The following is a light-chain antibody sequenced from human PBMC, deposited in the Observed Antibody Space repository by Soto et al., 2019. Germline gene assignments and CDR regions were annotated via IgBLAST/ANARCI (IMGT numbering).Light chain of an antibody. CDR3: QQRGYT. CDR2: DTS. V-gene: IGKV3-11*01. Sequence: EIVLTQSPATLSLSPGERATLSCRASQSVSSFLAWYQQKPGQAPRLLINDTSSRATDIPARFSGSGSGTDFTLTISSLELEDFSVYYCQQRGYTFGQGTKLEIK. CDR1: QSVSSF. J-gene: IGKJ2*01.